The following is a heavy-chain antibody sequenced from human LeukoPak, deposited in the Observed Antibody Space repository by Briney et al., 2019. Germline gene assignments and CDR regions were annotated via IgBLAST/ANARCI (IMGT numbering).Heavy chain of an antibody. CDR1: GFXFSNVW. CDR3: VTRVKSTGDY. D-gene: IGHD1-1*01. CDR2: IKTKTDGGTT. J-gene: IGHJ4*02. Sequence: GGSLRLSCEASGFXFSNVWINWVRQAPGKGLEWIGRIKTKTDGGTTEYAAPVKGRFTIPREDPKNTVYLQMNSLKTEDTALYYCVTRVKSTGDYWGQGTLVTVSS. V-gene: IGHV3-15*01.